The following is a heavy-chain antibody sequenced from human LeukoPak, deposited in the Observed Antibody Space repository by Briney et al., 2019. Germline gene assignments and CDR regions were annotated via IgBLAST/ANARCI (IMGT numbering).Heavy chain of an antibody. CDR3: ARDFWFGELRYYFDY. CDR2: ISVSGGST. V-gene: IGHV3-23*01. J-gene: IGHJ4*02. CDR1: GITFSTYA. D-gene: IGHD3-10*01. Sequence: GGSLRLSCAASGITFSTYAMSWVRQAPGKGLEWVSTISVSGGSTYYADSVKGRFTISRDNSKNTLYLQMNSLRAEDTAVYYCARDFWFGELRYYFDYWGQGTLVTVPS.